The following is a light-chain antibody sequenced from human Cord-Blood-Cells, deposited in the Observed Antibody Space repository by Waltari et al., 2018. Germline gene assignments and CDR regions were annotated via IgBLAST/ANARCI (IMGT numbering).Light chain of an antibody. CDR1: SSDVGGYNY. J-gene: IGLJ3*02. Sequence: QSALTQPASVSGSPGQSITISCTGTSSDVGGYNYVPWYQQHPGKAPKLMIYDVSNRPSGVSNRFAGSKAGNTASLTISGLQAEDEAEYYCSSYTSSSTWVFGGGTKLTVL. CDR2: DVS. V-gene: IGLV2-14*03. CDR3: SSYTSSSTWV.